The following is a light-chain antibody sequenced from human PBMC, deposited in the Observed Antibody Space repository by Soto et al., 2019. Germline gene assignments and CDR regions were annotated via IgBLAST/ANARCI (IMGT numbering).Light chain of an antibody. V-gene: IGKV3-11*01. J-gene: IGKJ5*01. CDR3: QQRTNWQIT. Sequence: EIVLTQSPATLSLSSGERATLSCRASQSVSSYLAWYQQKPGQAPRLLIYDASKRATGIPARFSGSGSGTDFTLTISSLEPEDFAVYYCQQRTNWQITFGQGTRLEIK. CDR2: DAS. CDR1: QSVSSY.